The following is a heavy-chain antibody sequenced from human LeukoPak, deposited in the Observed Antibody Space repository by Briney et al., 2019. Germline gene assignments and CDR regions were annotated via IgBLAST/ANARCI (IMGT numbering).Heavy chain of an antibody. J-gene: IGHJ3*02. CDR2: ISYDGSNK. D-gene: IGHD2-2*01. Sequence: PGGSLRLTCAASGFTFSSYAMHWVRQAPGKGLEWVAVISYDGSNKYYADSVKGRFTISRDNSKNTLYLQMNSLRAEDTAVYYCAKNVVPAAILHDAFDIWGQGTMVTVSS. CDR1: GFTFSSYA. V-gene: IGHV3-30-3*02. CDR3: AKNVVPAAILHDAFDI.